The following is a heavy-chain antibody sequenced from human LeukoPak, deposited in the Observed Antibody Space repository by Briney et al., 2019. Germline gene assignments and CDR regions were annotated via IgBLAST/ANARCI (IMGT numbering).Heavy chain of an antibody. D-gene: IGHD2-15*01. J-gene: IGHJ4*02. CDR2: IYYSGST. CDR1: GGSISSGGYY. V-gene: IGHV4-31*03. CDR3: ARSAIVVVVAASPPRFDY. Sequence: SQTLSLTCTVSGGSISSGGYYWSWIRQHPGKGLEWIGYIYYSGSTYYNPSLKSRVTISVDTSKNQFSLKLSSVTAADTAVYYCARSAIVVVVAASPPRFDYWGQGTLVTVSS.